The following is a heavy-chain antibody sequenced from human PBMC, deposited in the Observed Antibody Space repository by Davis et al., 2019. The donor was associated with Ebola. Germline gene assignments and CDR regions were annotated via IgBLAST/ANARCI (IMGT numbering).Heavy chain of an antibody. CDR3: ARMYSGRYYFSY. CDR1: GYSFTNYW. V-gene: IGHV5-51*01. D-gene: IGHD1-26*01. Sequence: QVSCKGSGYSFTNYWLGWVRQMPGKGLEWMGIIYPGDSDTRYSPSFQGQVTISADKSISTAYLQWSSLKASDTAMYYCARMYSGRYYFSYWGQGTLVTVSS. J-gene: IGHJ4*02. CDR2: IYPGDSDT.